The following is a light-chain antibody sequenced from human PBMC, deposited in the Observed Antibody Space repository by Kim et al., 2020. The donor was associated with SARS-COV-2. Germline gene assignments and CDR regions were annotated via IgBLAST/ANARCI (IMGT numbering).Light chain of an antibody. CDR3: QTWGTGIVV. CDR2: LNSDGSH. J-gene: IGLJ2*01. CDR1: SGHGGYA. Sequence: ASVKLTCPRSSGHGGYAIAWHQQEPEKGPRYLMKLNSDGSHSKGDGIPDRFSGSSSGAERYLTISSLQSEDEADYYCQTWGTGIVVFGGGTQLTVL. V-gene: IGLV4-69*01.